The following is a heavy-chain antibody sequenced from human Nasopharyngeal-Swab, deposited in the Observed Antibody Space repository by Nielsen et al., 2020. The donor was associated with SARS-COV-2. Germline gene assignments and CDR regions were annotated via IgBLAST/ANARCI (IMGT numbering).Heavy chain of an antibody. J-gene: IGHJ6*02. Sequence: SLKISCAASGFRFDDYAMHWVRQVPGKGLEWVSGISWNSGSIGYADSVKGRFTISRDNAKRSLYLQMNSLRVEDTALYYCARLGGSGNYYLYYYDMDVWGQGTTVTVSS. CDR3: ARLGGSGNYYLYYYDMDV. V-gene: IGHV3-9*01. CDR2: ISWNSGSI. CDR1: GFRFDDYA. D-gene: IGHD3-10*01.